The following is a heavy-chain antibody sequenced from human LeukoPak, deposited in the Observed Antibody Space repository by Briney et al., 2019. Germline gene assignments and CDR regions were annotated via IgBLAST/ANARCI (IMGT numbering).Heavy chain of an antibody. J-gene: IGHJ4*02. CDR3: AKAVVGIARPLDY. D-gene: IGHD1-14*01. Sequence: PGGSLRLSCAASGFTFSSYGMHWVRQAPGKGLEWVAFIRYDGSNKYYADSVKGRFTISRDNSKNTLYLQMNSLRAEDTAVYYCAKAVVGIARPLDYWGQGTLVTVSS. V-gene: IGHV3-30*02. CDR1: GFTFSSYG. CDR2: IRYDGSNK.